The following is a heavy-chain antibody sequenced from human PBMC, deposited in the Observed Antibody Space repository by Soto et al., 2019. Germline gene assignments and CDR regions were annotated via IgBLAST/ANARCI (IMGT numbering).Heavy chain of an antibody. Sequence: GESLKISCKGSGYTFTSYGISWVRQAPGQGLEWMGWISAYNGNTNYAQKLQGRVTMTTDTSTSTAYMELRSLRSDDTAVYYCARVSTVPNWFDPWGQGTLVTVSS. CDR1: GYTFTSYG. CDR3: ARVSTVPNWFDP. CDR2: ISAYNGNT. V-gene: IGHV1-18*04. D-gene: IGHD4-17*01. J-gene: IGHJ5*02.